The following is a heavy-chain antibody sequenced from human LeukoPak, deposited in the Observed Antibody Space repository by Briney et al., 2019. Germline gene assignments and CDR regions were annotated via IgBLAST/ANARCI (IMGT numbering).Heavy chain of an antibody. CDR1: GYTFTGYY. CDR3: ASSNYYDSSGYYYWRVYFDY. V-gene: IGHV1-2*02. CDR2: INPNSGGT. Sequence: ASVKVSCKASGYTFTGYYMHWVRQAPGQGLEWMGWINPNSGGTNYAQKFQGRVTMTRDTSISTAYMELSRLRSDDTAVYYCASSNYYDSSGYYYWRVYFDYWGQGTLVTVSS. J-gene: IGHJ4*02. D-gene: IGHD3-22*01.